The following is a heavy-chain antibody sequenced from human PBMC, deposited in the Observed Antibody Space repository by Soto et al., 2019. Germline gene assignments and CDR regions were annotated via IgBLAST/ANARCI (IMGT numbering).Heavy chain of an antibody. J-gene: IGHJ4*02. CDR3: ARASSNYYFDY. CDR2: ARNKANSYTT. D-gene: IGHD2-8*01. CDR1: GFTFSDHF. V-gene: IGHV3-72*01. Sequence: GGSLRLSCAASGFTFSDHFMDWVRQAPGKGLEWVGRARNKANSYTTEYAASVKGRFTISRDDSKNSLYLQMNSLKTEDTAMYFCARASSNYYFDYWGKGTLVTVSS.